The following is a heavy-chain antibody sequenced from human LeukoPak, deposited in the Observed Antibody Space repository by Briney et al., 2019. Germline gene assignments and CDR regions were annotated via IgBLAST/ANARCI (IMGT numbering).Heavy chain of an antibody. V-gene: IGHV4-38-2*02. J-gene: IGHJ3*02. CDR3: ATNYCSSTSCSRDAFDI. CDR1: GYSISSGYY. CDR2: ISHSGST. Sequence: SETLSLTCSVSGYSISSGYYWVWIRQPPGKGLEWIGSISHSGSTHYNPSLKSRVTISVDTSKNQFSLKLSSVTAADTAVYYCATNYCSSTSCSRDAFDIWGQGTMVTVSS. D-gene: IGHD2-2*01.